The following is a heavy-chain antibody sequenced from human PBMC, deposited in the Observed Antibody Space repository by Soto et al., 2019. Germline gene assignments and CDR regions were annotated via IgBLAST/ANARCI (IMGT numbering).Heavy chain of an antibody. CDR2: TSYDGSDK. CDR1: GFTFRSYV. CDR3: ARWGTTGGLDV. Sequence: QVQLVESGGGVVQPRTSLRVSCVGSGFTFRSYVIHWVRQAPGKGLEWVALTSYDGSDKYYDDSVRGRFTISRENSRNTVDLQMDSLRLEDTALYYCARWGTTGGLDVWDQGTLVSVSS. V-gene: IGHV3-30*19. J-gene: IGHJ1*01. D-gene: IGHD3-16*01.